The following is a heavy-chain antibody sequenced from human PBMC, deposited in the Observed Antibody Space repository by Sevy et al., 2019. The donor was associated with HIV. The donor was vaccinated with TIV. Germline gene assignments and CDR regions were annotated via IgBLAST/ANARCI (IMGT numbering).Heavy chain of an antibody. Sequence: GGSLRLSCAASGFTFSGSAMHWVRQASGKGLEWVGRIRSKANSYAEAYAASVKGRFTISRDDSKKQAYMQRNSLKTEDADGYYCTWRFTVTTDVDFDYWGQGTLVTVSS. CDR3: TWRFTVTTDVDFDY. D-gene: IGHD4-17*01. CDR2: IRSKANSYAE. CDR1: GFTFSGSA. V-gene: IGHV3-73*01. J-gene: IGHJ4*02.